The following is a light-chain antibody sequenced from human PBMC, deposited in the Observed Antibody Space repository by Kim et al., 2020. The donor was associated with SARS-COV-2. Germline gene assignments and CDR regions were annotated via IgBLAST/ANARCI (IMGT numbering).Light chain of an antibody. CDR1: SSYVGDYTY. V-gene: IGLV2-14*03. Sequence: QSFTISCTGPSSYVGDYTYVSWYQQHPGEAPKLIIYDVTNRPSGVSNRFSGSKSGNTASLTISGLQAEDEADYYCSSYSSGTSLRIFGGGTQLTVL. J-gene: IGLJ2*01. CDR2: DVT. CDR3: SSYSSGTSLRI.